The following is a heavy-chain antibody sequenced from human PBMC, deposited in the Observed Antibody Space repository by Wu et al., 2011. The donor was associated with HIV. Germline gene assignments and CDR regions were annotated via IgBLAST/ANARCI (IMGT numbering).Heavy chain of an antibody. CDR2: ILPMFGST. CDR1: GNTFSGYA. D-gene: IGHD4-17*01. V-gene: IGHV1-69*14. Sequence: QVQLVQSGAEVKKAGSSVKVSCKASGNTFSGYAVSWVRQAPGQGLEWMGGILPMFGSTNYARKFQGRVTITADKSATTVYMEVRSLRSEDTAVYYCGRTIYGDMYSHHYMDVWGKGTTVTVSS. CDR3: GRTIYGDMYSHHYMDV. J-gene: IGHJ6*03.